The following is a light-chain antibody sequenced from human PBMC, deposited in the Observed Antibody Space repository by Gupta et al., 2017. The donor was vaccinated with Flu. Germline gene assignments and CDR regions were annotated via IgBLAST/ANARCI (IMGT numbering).Light chain of an antibody. J-gene: IGLJ3*02. Sequence: GGNNIGSETVHWYQQKPGQAPVLVLYDDGFRPSRIPERFSGSNSGNTATLTIRRVEAGDEADYYCQVWDTASDHWLFGAGTTLTVI. V-gene: IGLV3-21*01. CDR1: NIGSET. CDR2: DDG. CDR3: QVWDTASDHWL.